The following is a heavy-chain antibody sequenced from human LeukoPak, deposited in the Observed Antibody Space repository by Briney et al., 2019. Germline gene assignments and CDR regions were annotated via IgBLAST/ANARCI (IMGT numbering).Heavy chain of an antibody. CDR3: ARDGNFDY. V-gene: IGHV1-2*02. J-gene: IGHJ4*02. CDR2: ISPNSGDT. D-gene: IGHD1-26*01. Sequence: ASVKVSCKASGYTFTDYYMHWVRQAPGQGLEWMGWISPNSGDTNYAQMFQGRVTMTGDTSISTAYMELSRLRSDDTAVYYCARDGNFDYWGQGTLVTVSS. CDR1: GYTFTDYY.